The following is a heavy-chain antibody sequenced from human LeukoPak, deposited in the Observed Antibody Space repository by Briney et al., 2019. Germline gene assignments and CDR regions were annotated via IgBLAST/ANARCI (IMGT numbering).Heavy chain of an antibody. D-gene: IGHD7-27*01. CDR3: ARDLNWETY. J-gene: IGHJ4*02. CDR1: GFTFCSYW. Sequence: GGSLRLSCVASGFTFCSYWMTWVRQAPGKGLEWVANIKTDGSLIDYVVSVKGRFTISRDNAKNSLFLEMTSLRVEDTAVYYCARDLNWETYWGKGTLVSVSS. CDR2: IKTDGSLI. V-gene: IGHV3-7*01.